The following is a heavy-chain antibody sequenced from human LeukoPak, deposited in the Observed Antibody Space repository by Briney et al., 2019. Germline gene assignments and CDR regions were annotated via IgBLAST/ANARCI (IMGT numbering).Heavy chain of an antibody. CDR3: ARLMVRGVSSSPVDY. CDR1: TVSVSSISSY. D-gene: IGHD3-10*01. CDR2: IYFTETT. V-gene: IGHV4-61*01. J-gene: IGHJ4*02. Sequence: SETLSRTCTVSTVSVSSISSYWSWLRHPPGRGLEWIGYIYFTETTNNNPSLESRVTISVHTSKNQFSLKLSSVTAADTAVYYCARLMVRGVSSSPVDYWGQGTLVTVSS.